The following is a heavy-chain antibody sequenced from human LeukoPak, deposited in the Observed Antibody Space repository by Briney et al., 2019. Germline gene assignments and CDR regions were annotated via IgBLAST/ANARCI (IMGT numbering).Heavy chain of an antibody. Sequence: GASVTVSCTASGYTFTSYGISWVRHAPGQGLEWMGWISAYNGNTNYAQKLQGRVTMTTDTSTSTAYMELRSLRSDDTAVYYCARDSSKFEYSSSPTAKAFDYWGQGTLVTVSS. CDR2: ISAYNGNT. J-gene: IGHJ4*02. V-gene: IGHV1-18*01. D-gene: IGHD6-6*01. CDR3: ARDSSKFEYSSSPTAKAFDY. CDR1: GYTFTSYG.